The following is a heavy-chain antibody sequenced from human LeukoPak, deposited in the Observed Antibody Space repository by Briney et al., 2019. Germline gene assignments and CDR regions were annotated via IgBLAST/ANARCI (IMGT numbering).Heavy chain of an antibody. Sequence: GESLKISCKGSGYSFTSYWIGWVRQMPGKVLEWMGIIYPGDSDTRYSPSFQGQVTISADKSISTAYLQWSSLKASDTAMYYCARQRGYSGYDSDNWFDPWGQGTLVTVSS. CDR2: IYPGDSDT. V-gene: IGHV5-51*01. J-gene: IGHJ5*02. CDR1: GYSFTSYW. CDR3: ARQRGYSGYDSDNWFDP. D-gene: IGHD5-12*01.